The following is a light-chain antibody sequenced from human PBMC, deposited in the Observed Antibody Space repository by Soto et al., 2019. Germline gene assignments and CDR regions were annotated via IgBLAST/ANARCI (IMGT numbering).Light chain of an antibody. CDR1: ASDVGGYNY. CDR2: EVT. Sequence: QSALAQPPSASGSPGQSVTISCTGTASDVGGYNYVSWFQHHPGNAPKLIIYEVTKRPSGVPDRFSGSKSGNTASLTVSGLQVEDEAEYYCCSYGGRVNLVLGGGTKLTVL. CDR3: CSYGGRVNLV. J-gene: IGLJ2*01. V-gene: IGLV2-8*01.